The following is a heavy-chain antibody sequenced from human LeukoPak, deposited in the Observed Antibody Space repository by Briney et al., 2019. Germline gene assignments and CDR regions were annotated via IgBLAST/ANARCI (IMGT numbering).Heavy chain of an antibody. CDR1: GFAFSSYA. J-gene: IGHJ4*02. D-gene: IGHD5-24*01. V-gene: IGHV3-23*01. CDR3: AKDRDGYNTDFDY. CDR2: ISGSGGST. Sequence: GGSLGLSCAASGFAFSSYAMSWVRQAPGKGLEWVSGISGSGGSTYYADSVKGRFTISRDKSKNTLYPQMNSLRAEDTAVYYCAKDRDGYNTDFDYWGQGTLVTVSS.